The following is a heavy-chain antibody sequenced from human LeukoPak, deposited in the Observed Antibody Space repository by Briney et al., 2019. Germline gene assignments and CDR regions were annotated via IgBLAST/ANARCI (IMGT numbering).Heavy chain of an antibody. CDR1: GGSISGGTYY. CDR2: IYTSGIT. J-gene: IGHJ5*02. V-gene: IGHV4-61*02. Sequence: SETLSLTCTVSGGSISGGTYYWYWIRQPAGKGLEWIGRIYTSGITNYNPSLKSRVTISVDTSKNQFSLKLTSVTASDTAVYYCARLPDPWGQGTLVTVSS. CDR3: ARLPDP.